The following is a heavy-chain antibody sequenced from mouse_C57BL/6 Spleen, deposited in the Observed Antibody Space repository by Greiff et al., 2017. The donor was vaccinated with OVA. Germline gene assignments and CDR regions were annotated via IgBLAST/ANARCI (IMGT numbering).Heavy chain of an antibody. D-gene: IGHD1-2*01. CDR2: IYPRDGST. J-gene: IGHJ1*03. CDR3: ARDEAYYGPYWYFDV. V-gene: IGHV1-78*01. CDR1: GYTFTDHT. Sequence: VQLVESDAELVKPGASVKISCKVSGYTFTDHTIHWMKQRPEQGLEWIGYIYPRDGSTKYNEKFKGKATLTADKSSSTAYMQLNSLTSEDSAVYFCARDEAYYGPYWYFDVWGTGTTVTVSS.